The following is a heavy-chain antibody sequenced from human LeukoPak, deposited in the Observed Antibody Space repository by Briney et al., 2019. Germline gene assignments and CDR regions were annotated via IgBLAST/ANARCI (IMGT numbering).Heavy chain of an antibody. D-gene: IGHD3-3*01. CDR3: ARVVTIFGVVTYGMDV. CDR2: ISSSSSTI. J-gene: IGHJ6*02. V-gene: IGHV3-48*02. CDR1: GFTFSSYS. Sequence: GGSLRLSCAASGFTFSSYSMNWVRQAPGKGLEWVSYISSSSSTIYYADSVKGRFTISRDNAKNSLYLQMNSLRDEDTAVYYCARVVTIFGVVTYGMDVWGQGTTVTVSS.